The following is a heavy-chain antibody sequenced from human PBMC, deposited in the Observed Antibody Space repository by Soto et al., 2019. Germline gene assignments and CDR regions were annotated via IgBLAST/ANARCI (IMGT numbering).Heavy chain of an antibody. CDR1: GGSFSGYY. D-gene: IGHD3-10*01. CDR3: AIRRYRTGPFDY. CDR2: INHSGST. J-gene: IGHJ4*02. V-gene: IGHV4-34*01. Sequence: SETLSLTCAVYGGSFSGYYWSWIRQPPGKGLEWIGEINHSGSTNYNPSLKSRVTISVDTSKNQFSLKLSSVTAADTAVYYCAIRRYRTGPFDYWGQGTLVTVSS.